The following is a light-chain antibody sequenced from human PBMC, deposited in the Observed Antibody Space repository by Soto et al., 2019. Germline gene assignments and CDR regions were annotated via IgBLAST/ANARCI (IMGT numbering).Light chain of an antibody. J-gene: IGKJ5*01. Sequence: DIQLTQSPSFLSASVGDRVTITCRASQGISSYLVWYQQKPGKAPKLLIYAASTLQSGVPSRFGGSGPGTEFTLTISSLLPEDFATYYCQQLDSYPFSVGQGTRLESK. CDR1: QGISSY. CDR2: AAS. V-gene: IGKV1-9*01. CDR3: QQLDSYPFS.